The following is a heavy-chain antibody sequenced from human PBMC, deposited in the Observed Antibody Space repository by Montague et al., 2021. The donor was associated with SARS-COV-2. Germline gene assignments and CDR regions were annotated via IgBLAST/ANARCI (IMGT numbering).Heavy chain of an antibody. Sequence: SETLSLTCTVSGGSISSYYWSRIRQSAGKGLEWIGRIHTSGSTDYNPSLNSRVTMSVDTSKNQFSLKLSSVTAADTAVYYCASGKYYDFWSGYYSHDCVSGMDVWGQGTTVTVSS. J-gene: IGHJ6*02. D-gene: IGHD3-3*01. CDR2: IHTSGST. CDR1: GGSISSYY. V-gene: IGHV4-4*07. CDR3: ASGKYYDFWSGYYSHDCVSGMDV.